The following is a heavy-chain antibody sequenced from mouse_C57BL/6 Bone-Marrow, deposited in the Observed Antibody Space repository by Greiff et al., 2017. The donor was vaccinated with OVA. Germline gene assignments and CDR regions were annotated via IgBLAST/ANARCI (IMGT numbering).Heavy chain of an antibody. CDR1: GYAFTNYL. CDR3: ARSPAY. CDR2: INPGSGGT. V-gene: IGHV1-54*01. Sequence: VKLQQSGAELVRPGTSVKVSCKASGYAFTNYLIEWVKQRPGQGLEWIGVINPGSGGTNYNEKFKGKATLTADKSSSTAYMQLSSLTSEDSAVYFCARSPAYWGQGTLVTVSA. J-gene: IGHJ3*01.